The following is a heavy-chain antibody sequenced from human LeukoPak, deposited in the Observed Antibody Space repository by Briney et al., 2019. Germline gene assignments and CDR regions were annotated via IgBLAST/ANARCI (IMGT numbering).Heavy chain of an antibody. D-gene: IGHD3-3*01. J-gene: IGHJ3*02. V-gene: IGHV3-30*03. Sequence: GGSLRLSCAASGFTFSSYGMQWVRQAPGKGLEWVAVISYEGSTKYYADSVQGRFTISRDNADDSVYLQMDSLRVEDTAVYYCARTYDYGVGPPGDAFDNWGQGTLVTVPS. CDR2: ISYEGSTK. CDR3: ARTYDYGVGPPGDAFDN. CDR1: GFTFSSYG.